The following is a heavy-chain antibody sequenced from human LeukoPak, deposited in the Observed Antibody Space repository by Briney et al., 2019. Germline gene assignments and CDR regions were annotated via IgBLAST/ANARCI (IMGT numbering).Heavy chain of an antibody. CDR3: ARDIVWFGEPKWDY. J-gene: IGHJ4*02. CDR1: GFTFSSYS. V-gene: IGHV3-48*04. CDR2: ISSSSSTI. Sequence: GGSLRLSCAASGFTFSSYSMNWVRQAPGKGLEWVSYISSSSSTIYYADSVKGRFTISRDNAKNSLYLQMNSLRAEDTAVYYCARDIVWFGEPKWDYWGQGTLVTVSS. D-gene: IGHD3-10*01.